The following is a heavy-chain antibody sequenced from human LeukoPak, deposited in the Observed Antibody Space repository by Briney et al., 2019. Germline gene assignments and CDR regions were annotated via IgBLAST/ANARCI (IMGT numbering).Heavy chain of an antibody. V-gene: IGHV3-23*01. J-gene: IGHJ5*02. CDR3: AKGAPSKRYYYDSSGYSPQNWFDP. CDR1: GFTFSSYA. CDR2: ISGSGGST. Sequence: GGSLRLSCAASGFTFSSYAMSWVRQAPGKGLEWVSAISGSGGSTYYADSVKGRFTISRDNSKNTLYLQMNSLRAEDTAVYYCAKGAPSKRYYYDSSGYSPQNWFDPWGQGTLVTVSS. D-gene: IGHD3-22*01.